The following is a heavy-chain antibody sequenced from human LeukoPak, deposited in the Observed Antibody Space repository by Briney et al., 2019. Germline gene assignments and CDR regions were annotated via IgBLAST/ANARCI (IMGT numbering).Heavy chain of an antibody. D-gene: IGHD3-16*01. CDR2: IYYSGSA. Sequence: SETLSLTCTVSGGSISSSSYYRGWIRQPPGKGLEWIGSIYYSGSAYYNPSLKSRVTISVDTSKNQFSLKLSPVTAADTAVYYCARHHKLLINWFDPWGQGTLVTVSS. CDR3: ARHHKLLINWFDP. V-gene: IGHV4-39*01. J-gene: IGHJ5*02. CDR1: GGSISSSSYY.